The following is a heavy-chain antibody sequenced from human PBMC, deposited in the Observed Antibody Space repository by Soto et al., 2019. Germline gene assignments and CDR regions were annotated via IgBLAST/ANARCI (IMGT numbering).Heavy chain of an antibody. V-gene: IGHV4-30-4*01. CDR3: ASGGRPIFGRDVDY. J-gene: IGHJ4*02. D-gene: IGHD3-3*01. CDR2: IDYSGGT. Sequence: QVQLQESGPGLVKPSQTLSLTCTVSGGSISSGDYYWSWIRQPPGKGLEWIGYIDYSGGTYYNPSLTSPGTRAVDTSKNQFSLKLSSVPAADPAVYYCASGGRPIFGRDVDYWGQGTLVTVSS. CDR1: GGSISSGDYY.